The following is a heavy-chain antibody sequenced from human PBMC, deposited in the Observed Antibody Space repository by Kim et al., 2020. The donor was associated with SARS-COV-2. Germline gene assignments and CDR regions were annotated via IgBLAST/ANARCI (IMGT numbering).Heavy chain of an antibody. CDR3: ARDLPMVRGTTSDDYGMDV. D-gene: IGHD3-10*01. V-gene: IGHV3-30*04. CDR2: ISYDGSNK. J-gene: IGHJ6*02. Sequence: GRSLRLSCAASGFTFSSYAMHWVRHAPGKGLEWVAVISYDGSNKYYADSVKGLFTISRDNSKNTLYLQMNSLRAEDTAVYYCARDLPMVRGTTSDDYGMDVWGQGTTVTVSS. CDR1: GFTFSSYA.